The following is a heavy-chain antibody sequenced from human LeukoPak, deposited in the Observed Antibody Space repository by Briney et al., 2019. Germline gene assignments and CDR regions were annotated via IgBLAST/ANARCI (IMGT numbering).Heavy chain of an antibody. D-gene: IGHD1-7*01. CDR3: ARYPDNWNYADINWFDP. V-gene: IGHV1-69*01. CDR2: IIPIFGTA. J-gene: IGHJ5*02. Sequence: SVKVSCKASGGTVSSYAISWVRQAPAQGLEWMGGIIPIFGTANFAQKFQGRVTITADESTSTAYMELSSLRSEDTAVYYCARYPDNWNYADINWFDPWGQGTLVTVSS. CDR1: GGTVSSYA.